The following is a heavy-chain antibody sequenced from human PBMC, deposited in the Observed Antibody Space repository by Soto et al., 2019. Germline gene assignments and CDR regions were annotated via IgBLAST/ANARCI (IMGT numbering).Heavy chain of an antibody. CDR2: IYYSGST. J-gene: IGHJ4*02. V-gene: IGHV4-61*01. CDR3: ARRYGGTFDY. CDR1: GGSVTTSSYY. Sequence: SETLSLTCTVSGGSVTTSSYYWSWIRQPPGKGLEWIGYIYYSGSTNYNPSLKSRVTISVDTSKNQFSLKLSSVTAADTAVYYCARRYGGTFDYWGQGTLVTVSS. D-gene: IGHD2-15*01.